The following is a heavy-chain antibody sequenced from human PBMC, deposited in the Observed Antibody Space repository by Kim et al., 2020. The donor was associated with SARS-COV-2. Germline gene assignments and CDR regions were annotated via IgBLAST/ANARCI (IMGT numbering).Heavy chain of an antibody. Sequence: GNTNYAQKLQGRVTMTTDASTSTAYMELRSLRSDDTAVYYCARNGGAFDYWGQGTLVTVSS. CDR3: ARNGGAFDY. CDR2: GNT. V-gene: IGHV1-18*01. J-gene: IGHJ4*02. D-gene: IGHD1-26*01.